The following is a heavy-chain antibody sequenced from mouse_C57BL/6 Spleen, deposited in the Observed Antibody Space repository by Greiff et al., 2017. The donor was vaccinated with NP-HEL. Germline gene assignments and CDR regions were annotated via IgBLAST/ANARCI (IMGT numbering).Heavy chain of an antibody. D-gene: IGHD1-1*01. CDR3: TRVGIYYYGSSYNYAMDY. CDR2: ISSGGDYI. V-gene: IGHV5-9-1*02. J-gene: IGHJ4*01. Sequence: EVMLVESGEGLVKPGGSLKLSCAASGFTFSSYAMSWVRQTPEKRLEWVAYISSGGDYIYYADTVKGRFTISRDNARNTLYLQMSSLKSEDTAMYYCTRVGIYYYGSSYNYAMDYWGQGTSVTVSS. CDR1: GFTFSSYA.